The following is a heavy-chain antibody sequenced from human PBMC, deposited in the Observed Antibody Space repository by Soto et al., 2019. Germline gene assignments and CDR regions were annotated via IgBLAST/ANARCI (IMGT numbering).Heavy chain of an antibody. CDR3: AKGSGVTTIFGAAPDCYYYGMDV. CDR2: TYYRSKWYN. V-gene: IGHV6-1*01. Sequence: SQTLSLTCAISGDSVSSNSAAWNWIRQSPSRGLEWLGRTYYRSKWYNDYAVSVKSRITINPDTSKNQFSLQLNSVTPEDTAVYYCAKGSGVTTIFGAAPDCYYYGMDVWGQGTTVTVSS. D-gene: IGHD3-3*01. CDR1: GDSVSSNSAA. J-gene: IGHJ6*02.